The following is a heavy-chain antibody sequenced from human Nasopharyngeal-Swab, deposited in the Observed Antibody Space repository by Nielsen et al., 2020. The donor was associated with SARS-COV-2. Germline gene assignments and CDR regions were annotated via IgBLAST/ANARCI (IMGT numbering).Heavy chain of an antibody. CDR1: GYTFTSYG. J-gene: IGHJ4*02. Sequence: ASVKVSCKASGYTFTSYGISWVRQAPGQGLEWMGWISAYNGNTNYAQKLQGRVTMATDTSTSTAYMELSSLRSEDTAVYYCARDPGVGSDCTNGVCYTIFDYWGQGTLVTVSS. CDR3: ARDPGVGSDCTNGVCYTIFDY. CDR2: ISAYNGNT. D-gene: IGHD2-8*01. V-gene: IGHV1-18*01.